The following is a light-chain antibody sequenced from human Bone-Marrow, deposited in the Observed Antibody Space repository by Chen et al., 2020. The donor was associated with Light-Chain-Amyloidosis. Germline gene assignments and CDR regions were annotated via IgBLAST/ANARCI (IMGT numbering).Light chain of an antibody. CDR2: AVS. CDR3: SSLTSSSSYV. CDR1: SGDVGTYNY. V-gene: IGLV2-14*01. J-gene: IGLJ1*01. Sequence: QSALTQPASVSGSPGQSITISCTGTSGDVGTYNYFSWYQQHPGKAAKVMIYAVSNRPSGVTNRFSGSKTGNTASLTISGLQAEDEADYYCSSLTSSSSYVFGPGTKVTVL.